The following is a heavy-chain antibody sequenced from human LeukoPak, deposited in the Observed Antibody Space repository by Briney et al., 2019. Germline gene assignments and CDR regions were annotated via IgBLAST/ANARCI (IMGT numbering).Heavy chain of an antibody. V-gene: IGHV3-66*02. CDR1: GFTVSSNY. CDR2: IYSGGST. D-gene: IGHD6-13*01. Sequence: GGSLRLSCAASGFTVSSNYMSWVRQAPGKGLEWVSVIYSGGSTYYADSMKGRFTISRDNSKNTLYLQMNSLRAEDTAVYYCARAKWQLDPEGYFDYWGQGTLVTVSS. J-gene: IGHJ4*02. CDR3: ARAKWQLDPEGYFDY.